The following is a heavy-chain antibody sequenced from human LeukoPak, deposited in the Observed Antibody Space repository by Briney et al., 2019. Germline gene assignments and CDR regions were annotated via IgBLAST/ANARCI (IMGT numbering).Heavy chain of an antibody. Sequence: PSETLSLTCTVSGGSISSYYWSWIRQPPGKGLEWIGYIYYSGSTNYNPSLKSRVTISVDTSKNQFSLKLSSVTAADTAVYYCAGGLTLEWSPLTWFDPWGQGTLVTVSS. CDR3: AGGLTLEWSPLTWFDP. V-gene: IGHV4-59*01. CDR1: GGSISSYY. CDR2: IYYSGST. J-gene: IGHJ5*02. D-gene: IGHD3-3*01.